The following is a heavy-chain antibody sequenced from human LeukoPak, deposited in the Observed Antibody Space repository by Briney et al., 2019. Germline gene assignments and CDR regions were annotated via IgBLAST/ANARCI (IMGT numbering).Heavy chain of an antibody. CDR3: ARVRWLQWIFDY. Sequence: SETLSLTCTVSSDSISSYYWSWIRQPPGKGLEWIGYIYYSGSTNYNPSLKSRVTISVDTSKNQFSLKLSSVTAADTAVYYCARVRWLQWIFDYWGQGTLVTVSS. J-gene: IGHJ4*02. V-gene: IGHV4-59*01. CDR2: IYYSGST. CDR1: SDSISSYY. D-gene: IGHD5-24*01.